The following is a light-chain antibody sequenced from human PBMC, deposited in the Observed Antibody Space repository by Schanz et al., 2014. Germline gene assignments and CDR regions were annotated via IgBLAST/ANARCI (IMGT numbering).Light chain of an antibody. J-gene: IGKJ4*01. CDR3: QQYNSYPLT. V-gene: IGKV3-15*01. CDR2: DAS. Sequence: EVVMTQSPATLSVSPGERATLSCRASQSVSSSIAWYQQKPGQAPRLLIYDASTRAAGIPARFSGSGSGTEYTLTISGLQSEDFATYYCQQYNSYPLTFGGGTKVEIK. CDR1: QSVSSS.